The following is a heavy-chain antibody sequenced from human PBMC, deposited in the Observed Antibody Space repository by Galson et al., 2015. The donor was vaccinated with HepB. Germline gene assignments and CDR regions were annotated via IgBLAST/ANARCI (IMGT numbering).Heavy chain of an antibody. J-gene: IGHJ4*02. CDR3: ASWELELGSPYFDY. V-gene: IGHV1-69*13. CDR2: IIPIFGTA. D-gene: IGHD1-7*01. Sequence: SVKVSCKASGGTFSSYAISWVRQAPGQGLEWMGGIIPIFGTANYAQKFQGRVTITADESTSTAYMELSSLRSEDTAVYYCASWELELGSPYFDYWGQGTLVTVSS. CDR1: GGTFSSYA.